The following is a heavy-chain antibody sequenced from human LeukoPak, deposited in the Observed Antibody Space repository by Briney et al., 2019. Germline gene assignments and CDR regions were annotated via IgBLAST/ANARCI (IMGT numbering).Heavy chain of an antibody. Sequence: ASVKVSCKASGYTFIDYYMHWVRQAPGQGLEWIGWISPNSGGTKYVQKFQGRVTMTRDTSITTAYMELSGLSFDDTAVYYCARGGGRYSVDYWGQGTLVIVSS. D-gene: IGHD1-26*01. V-gene: IGHV1-2*02. CDR2: ISPNSGGT. J-gene: IGHJ4*02. CDR3: ARGGGRYSVDY. CDR1: GYTFIDYY.